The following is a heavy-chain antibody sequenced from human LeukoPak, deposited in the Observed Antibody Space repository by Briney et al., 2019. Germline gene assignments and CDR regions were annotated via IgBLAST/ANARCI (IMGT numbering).Heavy chain of an antibody. J-gene: IGHJ4*02. CDR3: ARGDDSKSTYFGY. CDR2: IFYSRST. V-gene: IGHV4-59*01. Sequence: PSETLSLTCTVSGGSISSYYWNWIRQPPGKGLEWIGYIFYSRSTNYNPSLKSRVTISVDTSKNLFSLKLSSVTAADTAVYYCARGDDSKSTYFGYWGQGTLVTVSS. D-gene: IGHD3-3*01. CDR1: GGSISSYY.